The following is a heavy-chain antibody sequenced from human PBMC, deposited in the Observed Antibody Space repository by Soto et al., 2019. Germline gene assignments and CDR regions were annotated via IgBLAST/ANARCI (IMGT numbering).Heavy chain of an antibody. CDR3: ARHVPAYCGGDCYAILYGMDV. CDR2: IYPGDSDT. Sequence: PGESLKLSCKGSGYSFTSYWIGWVRQMPGKGLEWMGIIYPGDSDTRYSPSFQGQVTMSADKSMSTADLPWSSLKASDSAMYYCARHVPAYCGGDCYAILYGMDVWGQGTTVTVSS. D-gene: IGHD2-21*02. CDR1: GYSFTSYW. J-gene: IGHJ6*02. V-gene: IGHV5-51*01.